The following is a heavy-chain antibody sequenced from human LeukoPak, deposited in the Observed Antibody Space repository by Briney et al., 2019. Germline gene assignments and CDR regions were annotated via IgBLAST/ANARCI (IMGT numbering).Heavy chain of an antibody. CDR3: ARSPSGYDHYYYGMDV. CDR1: GFTLNYDW. V-gene: IGHV3-11*06. J-gene: IGHJ6*04. CDR2: ISSSSSYT. Sequence: GGSLRLSCVSSGFTLNYDWMTWVRQAPGKGLEWVSYISSSSSYTNYADSVKGRFTISRDNAKNSLYLQMNSLRAEDTAVYYCARSPSGYDHYYYGMDVWGKGTTVTVSS. D-gene: IGHD5-12*01.